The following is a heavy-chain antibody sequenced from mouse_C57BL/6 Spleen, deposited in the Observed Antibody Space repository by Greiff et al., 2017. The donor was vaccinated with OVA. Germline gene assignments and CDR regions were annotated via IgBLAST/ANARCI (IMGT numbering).Heavy chain of an antibody. D-gene: IGHD1-1*01. Sequence: VKLVESGPELVKPGASVKISCKASGYAFSSSWMNWVKQRPGKGLEWIGRIYPGDGDTNYNGKFKGKATLTADKSSSTAYMQLSSLTSEDSAVYFCARHYYGSSWDYFDYWGQGTTLTVSS. V-gene: IGHV1-82*01. CDR1: GYAFSSSW. CDR3: ARHYYGSSWDYFDY. J-gene: IGHJ2*01. CDR2: IYPGDGDT.